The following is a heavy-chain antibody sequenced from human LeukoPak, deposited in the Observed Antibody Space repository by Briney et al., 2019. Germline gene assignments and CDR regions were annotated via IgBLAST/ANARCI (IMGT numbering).Heavy chain of an antibody. CDR3: ARHLYGSGTSATFDI. V-gene: IGHV5-10-1*01. D-gene: IGHD3-10*01. CDR1: GYSFSIYW. Sequence: TSGESLKISCQGSGYSFSIYWISWVRQMSGKGLEWMGRIDPSDSYTDYSQSFQGHVTISADKSISTAYLQWSSLKASDTAMYYFARHLYGSGTSATFDIWGQGTMVSVSS. J-gene: IGHJ3*02. CDR2: IDPSDSYT.